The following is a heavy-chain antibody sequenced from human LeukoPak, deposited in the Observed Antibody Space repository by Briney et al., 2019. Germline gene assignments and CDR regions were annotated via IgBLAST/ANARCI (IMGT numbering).Heavy chain of an antibody. D-gene: IGHD6-19*01. Sequence: GGSLRLSCAASGFAFSSYAMHWVRQAPGKGLEWVAVISYDGSNKYYADSVKGRFTISRDNSKNTLYLQMNSLRAEDTAVYYCARDPYASGWPDYWGLGTLVTVSS. V-gene: IGHV3-30*04. CDR2: ISYDGSNK. J-gene: IGHJ4*02. CDR1: GFAFSSYA. CDR3: ARDPYASGWPDY.